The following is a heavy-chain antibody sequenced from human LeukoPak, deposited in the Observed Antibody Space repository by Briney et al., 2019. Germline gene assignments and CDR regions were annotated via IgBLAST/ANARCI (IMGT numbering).Heavy chain of an antibody. D-gene: IGHD3-10*01. J-gene: IGHJ5*02. CDR1: GFTFSNYW. CDR2: IKQDGSEK. CDR3: ARGCGSENYFFHNWFDP. V-gene: IGHV3-7*03. Sequence: GGSLRLSCAASGFTFSNYWMSWVRQAPGKGLEWVANIKQDGSEKYYVGSVKGRFTISRDNAKNSLYLQMNGLRVEDTAVYYCARGCGSENYFFHNWFDPWGQGTLVSVSS.